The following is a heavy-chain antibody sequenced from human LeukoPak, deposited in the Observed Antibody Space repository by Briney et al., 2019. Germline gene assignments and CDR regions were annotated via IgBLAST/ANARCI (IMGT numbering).Heavy chain of an antibody. V-gene: IGHV3-33*03. Sequence: PGGSLRLSCAASGFTFSHFGMHWVRQAPGKGLEWVAVIWSDGTNEYYADSVKGRFSISRDNSKNTVSLQMNSLRAEDTAVYFXXXXXQRGFDXSNSLXYWGQGXLVTVSS. CDR2: IWSDGTNE. CDR1: GFTFSHFG. J-gene: IGHJ4*02. D-gene: IGHD4-11*01. CDR3: XXXXQRGFDXSNSLXY.